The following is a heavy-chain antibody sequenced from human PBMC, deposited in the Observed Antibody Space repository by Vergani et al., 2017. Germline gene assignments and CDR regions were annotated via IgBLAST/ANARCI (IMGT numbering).Heavy chain of an antibody. D-gene: IGHD1-26*01. Sequence: QVQLQESGPGLVKPSETLSLTCTVSGGSINPSSSFWGWIRQSPGKGVEWIGSINYVGRTYYIPSLQSRATVFVDTSKNQFSLNLTFVTAADTAVYYYGRGRWDDWYFDLWVRGTLITVPS. CDR3: GRGRWDDWYFDL. V-gene: IGHV4-39*01. CDR2: INYVGRT. J-gene: IGHJ2*01. CDR1: GGSINPSSSF.